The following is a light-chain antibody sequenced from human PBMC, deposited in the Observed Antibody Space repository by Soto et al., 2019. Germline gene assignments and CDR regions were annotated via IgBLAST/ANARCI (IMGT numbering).Light chain of an antibody. V-gene: IGKV3-20*01. CDR1: QSVTSNY. Sequence: EIVLTQSPVTLSLSPVERSTLSCGASQSVTSNYLAWYQQKPGQAPRLLIFGASIRVTGIPDRFIGSGSGTDFTLTISRLEPEDFAVYYCQHYVTSLTTFGQGTKVDIK. CDR2: GAS. CDR3: QHYVTSLTT. J-gene: IGKJ1*01.